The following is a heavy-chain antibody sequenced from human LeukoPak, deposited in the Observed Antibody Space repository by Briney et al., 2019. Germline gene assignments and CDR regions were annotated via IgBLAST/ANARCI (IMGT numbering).Heavy chain of an antibody. Sequence: QPGGSLRLSCAASGFTFNRNAISWVRQAPGKGLEWVANMNQDGSEKDYVDSVKGRFTISRDNARNSLYLQMGSLRAEDTAVYYCATYTHWVAGDVWGQGTTVTVSS. CDR3: ATYTHWVAGDV. V-gene: IGHV3-7*01. CDR2: MNQDGSEK. CDR1: GFTFNRNA. J-gene: IGHJ6*02. D-gene: IGHD3-16*01.